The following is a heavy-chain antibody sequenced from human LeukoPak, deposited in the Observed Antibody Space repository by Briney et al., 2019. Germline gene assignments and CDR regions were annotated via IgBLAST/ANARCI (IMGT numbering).Heavy chain of an antibody. Sequence: KPSETLSLXCAVSGYSISSDYYWGWIRQPPGKGLEWIVNVDPSGSTYYNPSLKSRATISLDTSKKQFSLKLTSVTAADTAVYYCATVGASHYGDWYFAYWGQGTLVTVSS. D-gene: IGHD4-17*01. CDR2: VDPSGST. CDR1: GYSISSDYY. J-gene: IGHJ4*02. V-gene: IGHV4-38-2*01. CDR3: ATVGASHYGDWYFAY.